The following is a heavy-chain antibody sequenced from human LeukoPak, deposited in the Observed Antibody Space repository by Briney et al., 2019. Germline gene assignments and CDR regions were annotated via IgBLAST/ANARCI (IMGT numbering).Heavy chain of an antibody. Sequence: GGSLRLSCAASGFTFDDYGMSWVRQTPGKGLEWVSGINRNGGSTGYEDSVKGRFTISRDNAKNSLYLQMNSLRAEDTALYYCARYLRKLYGVGGDYHFYMDVWGKGTTVTVSS. CDR2: INRNGGST. J-gene: IGHJ6*03. V-gene: IGHV3-20*04. D-gene: IGHD3-16*01. CDR1: GFTFDDYG. CDR3: ARYLRKLYGVGGDYHFYMDV.